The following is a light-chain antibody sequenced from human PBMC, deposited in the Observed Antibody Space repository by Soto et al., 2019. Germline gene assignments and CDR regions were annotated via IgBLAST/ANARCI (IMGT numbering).Light chain of an antibody. CDR1: QNINSRY. Sequence: ETVLTQSPGTLSLSPGERATFSCRASQNINSRYLAWYQQKPGQAPRLLIYGASSRATGIPDRFSGSGSGTDFTLTISRLEPEDFAVYYCQQFGSSPGFTFGPGTKVDIK. CDR3: QQFGSSPGFT. V-gene: IGKV3-20*01. CDR2: GAS. J-gene: IGKJ3*01.